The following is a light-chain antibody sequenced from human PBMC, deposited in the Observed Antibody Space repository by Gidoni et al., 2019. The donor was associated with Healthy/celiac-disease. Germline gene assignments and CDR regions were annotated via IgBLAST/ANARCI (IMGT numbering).Light chain of an antibody. J-gene: IGLJ2*01. Sequence: QSVLTPPPSASGTPGQRVTISCSGSSSNIGSNYVYWYQQLPGTAPKRLIYRNNQRPSGVPDRFSGSKSGTSASLAISGLRSEDEADYYCAAWDDSLSGLVFGGGTKLTVL. CDR2: RNN. V-gene: IGLV1-47*01. CDR1: SSNIGSNY. CDR3: AAWDDSLSGLV.